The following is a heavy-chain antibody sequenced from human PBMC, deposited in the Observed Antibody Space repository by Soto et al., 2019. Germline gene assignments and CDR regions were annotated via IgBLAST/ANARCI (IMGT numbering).Heavy chain of an antibody. J-gene: IGHJ6*03. V-gene: IGHV3-23*01. CDR1: EFTFSSYA. CDR2: ISGSGGST. CDR3: AKSTVTTTHYYYYMDV. Sequence: PGGSLRLSCEASEFTFSSYAMSWVRQAPGKGLEWVSAISGSGGSTYYADSVKGRFTISRDNSKNTLYLQMNSLRAEDTAVYYCAKSTVTTTHYYYYMDVWGKGTTVTVSS. D-gene: IGHD4-17*01.